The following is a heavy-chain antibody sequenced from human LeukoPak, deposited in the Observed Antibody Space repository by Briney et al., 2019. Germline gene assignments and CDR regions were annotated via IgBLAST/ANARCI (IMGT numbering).Heavy chain of an antibody. CDR3: ARNELISSNYYYYGMDV. CDR1: GGSVSSGSYY. J-gene: IGHJ6*02. V-gene: IGHV4-61*01. Sequence: SETLSLTCTVSGGSVSSGSYYWSWIRQPPGKGLEWIGYIYYSGSTNYNPSLKSRVTISVDTSKNQFSLKLSSVTAADTAVYYCARNELISSNYYYYGMDVWGQGTTVTVSS. CDR2: IYYSGST.